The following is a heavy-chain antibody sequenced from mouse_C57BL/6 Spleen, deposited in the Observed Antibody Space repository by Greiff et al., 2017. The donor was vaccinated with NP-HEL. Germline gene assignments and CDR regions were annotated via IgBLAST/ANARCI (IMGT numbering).Heavy chain of an antibody. CDR2: IRSKSNNYAT. Sequence: EVMLVESGGGLVQPKGSLKLSCAASGFSFNTYAMNWVRQAPGKGLEWVARIRSKSNNYATYYADSVKDRFTISRDESESMLYLQMNNLKTADASVYSCLRHEWEGGFAYWGQGTLVTVSA. V-gene: IGHV10-1*01. CDR1: GFSFNTYA. J-gene: IGHJ3*01. D-gene: IGHD1-3*01. CDR3: LRHEWEGGFAY.